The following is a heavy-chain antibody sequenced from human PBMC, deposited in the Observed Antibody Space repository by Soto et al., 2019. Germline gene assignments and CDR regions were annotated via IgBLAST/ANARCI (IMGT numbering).Heavy chain of an antibody. CDR1: GYTFTSYG. CDR3: ARGALRFLEWLSLYYFDY. Sequence: GASVKVSCKASGYTFTSYGISWVRQAPGQGLEWMGWISAYNGNTNYAQKLQGRVTMTTDTSTSTAYMELRSLRSDDTAVYYCARGALRFLEWLSLYYFDYWGQGTLVTVSS. CDR2: ISAYNGNT. J-gene: IGHJ4*02. D-gene: IGHD3-3*01. V-gene: IGHV1-18*01.